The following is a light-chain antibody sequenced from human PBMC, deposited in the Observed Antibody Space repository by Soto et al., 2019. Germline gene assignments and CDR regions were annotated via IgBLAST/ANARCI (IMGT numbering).Light chain of an antibody. CDR1: SSDVGGYNY. CDR3: CSYTSSSTPGV. Sequence: QSALTQPAPVSGSPGQSITISCTGTSSDVGGYNYVSWYQQHPGKAPKLMIYEVSDRPSGVSNRFSASKSGNTASLTISGLQAEDEADYYCCSYTSSSTPGVFGTGTKVT. J-gene: IGLJ1*01. CDR2: EVS. V-gene: IGLV2-14*01.